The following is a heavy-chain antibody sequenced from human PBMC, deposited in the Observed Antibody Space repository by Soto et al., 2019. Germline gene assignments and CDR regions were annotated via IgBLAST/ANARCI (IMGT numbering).Heavy chain of an antibody. D-gene: IGHD3-10*01. Sequence: EVQLLESGGGLVQPGGSLRLSCAASGFTFSSYAMSWVRQAPGKGLEWVSAISGSGGSTYYADSVKGRFTISRDNSKSTVYREMSSLRAEDTAVYYCAKASGWFGEFDYWGQGTLVTVSS. J-gene: IGHJ4*02. CDR3: AKASGWFGEFDY. V-gene: IGHV3-23*01. CDR2: ISGSGGST. CDR1: GFTFSSYA.